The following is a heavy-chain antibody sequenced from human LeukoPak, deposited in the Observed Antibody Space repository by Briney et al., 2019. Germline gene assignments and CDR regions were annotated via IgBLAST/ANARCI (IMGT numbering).Heavy chain of an antibody. Sequence: GESLRLSCAASGFTVSGNYMSWVRQAPGKGLEWVSVISSGGSTYYADSVKGRFTISRDSSKNTLYLQMNSLRAEDTAVYYCSRDRMATKSFDYWGPGTLVTVSS. CDR2: ISSGGST. J-gene: IGHJ4*02. V-gene: IGHV3-66*02. D-gene: IGHD5-24*01. CDR3: SRDRMATKSFDY. CDR1: GFTVSGNY.